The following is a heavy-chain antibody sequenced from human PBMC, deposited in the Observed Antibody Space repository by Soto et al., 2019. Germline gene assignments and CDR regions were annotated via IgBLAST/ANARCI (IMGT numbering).Heavy chain of an antibody. CDR1: GLSFNNFA. CDR2: ITATGVIT. Sequence: QLLESGGGLGQPGGSLTLSCEASGLSFNNFAMSWVRQPPGKGLEWVSTITATGVITFYADSVKGRFTISRDKSRNTLSLQLSSPRVEDTAAYYCAKRTPGDGMDVLGQGATVTVSS. CDR3: AKRTPGDGMDV. V-gene: IGHV3-23*01. J-gene: IGHJ6*02.